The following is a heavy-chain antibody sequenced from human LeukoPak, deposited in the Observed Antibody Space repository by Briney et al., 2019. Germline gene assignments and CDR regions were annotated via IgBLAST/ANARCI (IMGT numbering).Heavy chain of an antibody. J-gene: IGHJ3*02. V-gene: IGHV3-48*03. D-gene: IGHD3-22*01. CDR2: ISSSGSTI. CDR3: ASGNYYDSSGYYDHDAFDI. Sequence: PGGSLRLSCAASGFTFSSYEMNWVRQAPGKGLEWVSYISSSGSTIYYADSVKGRFTISRDNAKNSLYLQMNSLRAEDTAVYYCASGNYYDSSGYYDHDAFDIWGQGTMVTVSS. CDR1: GFTFSSYE.